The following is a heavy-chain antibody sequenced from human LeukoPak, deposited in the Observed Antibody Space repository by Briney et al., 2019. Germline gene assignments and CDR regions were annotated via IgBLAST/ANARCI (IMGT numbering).Heavy chain of an antibody. D-gene: IGHD1-20*01. CDR1: VYTFTGYY. CDR3: ARGHNWNALGTLD. Sequence: ASVKVSCKASVYTFTGYYMHWVRQAPGQGLEWMGWINPNSGGTNYAQKFQGRVTMTRDTSISTAYMELSRLRSDDTAVYYCARGHNWNALGTLDWGQGTLVTVSS. V-gene: IGHV1-2*02. CDR2: INPNSGGT. J-gene: IGHJ4*02.